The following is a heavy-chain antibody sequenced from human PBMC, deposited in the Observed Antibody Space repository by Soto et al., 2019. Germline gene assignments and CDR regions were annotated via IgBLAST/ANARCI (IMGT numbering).Heavy chain of an antibody. V-gene: IGHV1-46*01. CDR2: INPSGGST. J-gene: IGHJ6*02. Sequence: ASVKVSCKASGYTFTSYYMHWVRQAPGQGLEWTGIINPSGGSTSYAQKFQGRVTMTRDTSTSTVYMELSSLRSEDTAVYYCARDSSLSYYYDSSGYFGYYYGMDVWGQGTTVTVSS. CDR1: GYTFTSYY. D-gene: IGHD3-22*01. CDR3: ARDSSLSYYYDSSGYFGYYYGMDV.